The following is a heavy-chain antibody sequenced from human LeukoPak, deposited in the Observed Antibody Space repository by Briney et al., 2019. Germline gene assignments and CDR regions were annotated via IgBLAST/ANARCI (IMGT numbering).Heavy chain of an antibody. J-gene: IGHJ4*02. Sequence: GGSLRLSCAPSGFIFSDYWFHWVRQTPGQGLVWVAAINRDGTGTSHADSVKGRFTISRDNSKNTLYLQMNSLRAEDTAVYYCARDHGNSSPQSGLDYWGQGTLVTVSS. CDR3: ARDHGNSSPQSGLDY. CDR1: GFIFSDYW. V-gene: IGHV3-74*01. D-gene: IGHD6-19*01. CDR2: INRDGTGT.